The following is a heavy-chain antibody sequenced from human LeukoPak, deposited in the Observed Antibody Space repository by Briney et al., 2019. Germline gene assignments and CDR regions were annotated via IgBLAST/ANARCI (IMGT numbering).Heavy chain of an antibody. J-gene: IGHJ4*02. D-gene: IGHD3-10*01. CDR1: GYTFNDYA. CDR2: ISGDGGST. V-gene: IGHV3-43*02. Sequence: PGGSLRLSCEASGYTFNDYAIHWVRQAPGKGLEWVSLISGDGGSTYYADSVKGRFTISRDNSKNTLYMQMSSLRTEDTALYYCAKEKGSYGSYYFDYWGQGTLVTVSS. CDR3: AKEKGSYGSYYFDY.